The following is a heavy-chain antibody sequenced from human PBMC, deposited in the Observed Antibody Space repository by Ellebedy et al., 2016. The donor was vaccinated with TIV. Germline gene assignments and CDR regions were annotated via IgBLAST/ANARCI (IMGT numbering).Heavy chain of an antibody. D-gene: IGHD2-2*01. CDR2: IYYSGST. J-gene: IGHJ2*01. V-gene: IGHV4-31*03. Sequence: SETLSLXXTVSGCSISSGGYYWSCLRQHPGKGLEWIGYIYYSGSTYYNPSLKSRVTISVDTSKNQFSLKLSSVTAADTAVYYCARGDIVVVPAASRSYWYFDLWGRGTLVTVSS. CDR1: GCSISSGGYY. CDR3: ARGDIVVVPAASRSYWYFDL.